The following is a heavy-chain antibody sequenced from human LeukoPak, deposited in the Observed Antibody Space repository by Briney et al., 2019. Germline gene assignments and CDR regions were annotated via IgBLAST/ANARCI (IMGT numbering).Heavy chain of an antibody. CDR3: VRGAGGSGYPNYPLDN. CDR2: IYSSGTT. CDR1: DGSISSSSYY. D-gene: IGHD3-22*01. Sequence: PSETLSLTCTVSDGSISSSSYYWGWIRQPPGKKLEWNGSIYSSGTTYYNPSLKSRVTISVDTSKNQFSLKLSSVTAADTAVFYCVRGAGGSGYPNYPLDNWGQGTLVTVSS. J-gene: IGHJ4*02. V-gene: IGHV4-39*07.